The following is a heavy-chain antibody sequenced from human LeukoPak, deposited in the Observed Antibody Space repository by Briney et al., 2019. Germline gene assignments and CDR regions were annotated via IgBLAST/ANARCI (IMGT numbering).Heavy chain of an antibody. CDR1: GFTFSSYW. Sequence: GGSLRLSCAASGFTFSSYWMSWVRQAPGKGLEWVANIKQDGSEKYYVDSVKGRFTISRDNAKNSLYLQMNSLRAEDTAVYYCARAGELVVVAATPDAFDIWGQGTMVTVSS. CDR3: ARAGELVVVAATPDAFDI. J-gene: IGHJ3*02. CDR2: IKQDGSEK. D-gene: IGHD2-15*01. V-gene: IGHV3-7*01.